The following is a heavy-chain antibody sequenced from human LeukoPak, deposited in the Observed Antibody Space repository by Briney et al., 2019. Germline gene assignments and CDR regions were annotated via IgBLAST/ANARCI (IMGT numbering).Heavy chain of an antibody. CDR3: ARHEDCGGDCYSVDY. CDR1: GYIFTSYW. CDR2: IYPGDSDT. Sequence: GESLKISCQGSGYIFTSYWIGWVRQMPGKGLEWMGIIYPGDSDTRYSPSFQGQVTISADKSISTAYLQWSSLKASDTAMYYCARHEDCGGDCYSVDYWGQGTLVTVSS. D-gene: IGHD2-21*02. V-gene: IGHV5-51*01. J-gene: IGHJ4*02.